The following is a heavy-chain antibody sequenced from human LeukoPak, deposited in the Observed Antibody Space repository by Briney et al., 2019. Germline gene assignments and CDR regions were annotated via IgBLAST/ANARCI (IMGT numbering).Heavy chain of an antibody. Sequence: PSETLSLTCTVSGGSISSYYWSWIRQPTGKGLEWIGRIYTSGSTNYNPSLKSRVTISVDTSKNHIYLKMSSVTAADTAVYYCARDRGTGWDFEYWGQGTLVTVSS. CDR2: IYTSGST. CDR3: ARDRGTGWDFEY. D-gene: IGHD3/OR15-3a*01. CDR1: GGSISSYY. J-gene: IGHJ4*02. V-gene: IGHV4-4*07.